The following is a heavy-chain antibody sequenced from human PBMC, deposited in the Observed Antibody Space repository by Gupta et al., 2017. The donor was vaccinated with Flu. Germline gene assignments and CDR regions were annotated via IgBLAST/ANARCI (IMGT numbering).Heavy chain of an antibody. V-gene: IGHV6-1*01. CDR1: GDSVSSNSAA. D-gene: IGHD3-22*01. CDR2: TYYRSKWYN. Sequence: QVQLQQSGPGLVKPSQTLSLTCAISGDSVSSNSAAWNWNRQSPSRGLEWLGRTYYRSKWYNDYAVSVKSRITINPDTSKNQFSLQLNSVTPEDTAVYYCARVGSKYYYDSSGYYYDLAFDYWGQGTLVTVSS. J-gene: IGHJ4*02. CDR3: ARVGSKYYYDSSGYYYDLAFDY.